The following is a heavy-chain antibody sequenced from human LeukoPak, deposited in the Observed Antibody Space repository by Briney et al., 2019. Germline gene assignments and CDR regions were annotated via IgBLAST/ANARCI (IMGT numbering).Heavy chain of an antibody. CDR1: GFTFSSYS. CDR3: ARDPSGELYYFDY. D-gene: IGHD1-26*01. V-gene: IGHV3-48*04. J-gene: IGHJ4*02. CDR2: ISSSGSTI. Sequence: GGSLRLSCAASGFTFSSYSMNWVRQAPGKGLEWVSYISSSGSTIYYADSVKGRFTISRDNAKNSLYLQMNSLRAEDTAVYYCARDPSGELYYFDYWGQGTLVTVSS.